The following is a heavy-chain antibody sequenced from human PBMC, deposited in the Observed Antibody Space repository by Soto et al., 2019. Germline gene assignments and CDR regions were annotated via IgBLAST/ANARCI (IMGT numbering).Heavy chain of an antibody. D-gene: IGHD1-26*01. Sequence: SVKVSCKASGGTFYTYTINWVRQAPGRGLEWMGQVIPMYDSVNYAESFQGRVTITADKSTNIAYMELSSLRSEDTALYFCASWRSYSGSYCFDYWGQGTLVTVSS. J-gene: IGHJ4*02. CDR2: VIPMYDSV. CDR1: GGTFYTYT. V-gene: IGHV1-69*06. CDR3: ASWRSYSGSYCFDY.